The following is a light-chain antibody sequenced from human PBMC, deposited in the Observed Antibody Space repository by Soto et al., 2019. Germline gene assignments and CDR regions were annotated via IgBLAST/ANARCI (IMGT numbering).Light chain of an antibody. CDR1: SSDVGSYNR. CDR3: TSYKSSCTYV. CDR2: EVS. Sequence: QSALTQPPSVSGSPGQSVTISCTGTSSDVGSYNRVSWYQQPPGTAPKLLIYEVSNRPSGVPDRFSGSKSGNTASLTISGLQADVFADYYCTSYKSSCTYVFGSGT. J-gene: IGLJ1*01. V-gene: IGLV2-18*02.